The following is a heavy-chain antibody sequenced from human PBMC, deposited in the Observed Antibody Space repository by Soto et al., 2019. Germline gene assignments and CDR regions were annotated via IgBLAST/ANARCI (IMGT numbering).Heavy chain of an antibody. CDR1: GGSFSGYY. CDR3: ARDLVAEAANPPNWFEP. V-gene: IGHV4-34*01. J-gene: IGHJ5*02. Sequence: SETLSLTCAVYGGSFSGYYWSWIRQPPGKGLEWIGEINHSGSTNYNPSLKSRATISVDTSKNQFSLKLTSVTAADTAVYYCARDLVAEAANPPNWFEPWCQGTLVSVSS. D-gene: IGHD2-15*01. CDR2: INHSGST.